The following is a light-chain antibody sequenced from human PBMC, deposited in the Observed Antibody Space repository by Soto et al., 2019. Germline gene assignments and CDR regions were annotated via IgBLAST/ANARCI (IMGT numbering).Light chain of an antibody. J-gene: IGKJ2*01. Sequence: EIVLTQSTGTLSLSPGERATLSCRASQSVSSSYLAWYQQKPGQAPRLLIYAASSRATGIPDRFSGSGSGTDFTLTISRLEPEDIAVYYCQQYSSSLPYTFGQGTKLEIK. CDR2: AAS. CDR1: QSVSSSY. CDR3: QQYSSSLPYT. V-gene: IGKV3-20*01.